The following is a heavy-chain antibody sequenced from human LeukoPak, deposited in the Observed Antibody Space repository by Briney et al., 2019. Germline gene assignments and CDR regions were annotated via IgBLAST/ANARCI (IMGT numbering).Heavy chain of an antibody. CDR3: ARDSSVRDGMDV. D-gene: IGHD2-15*01. Sequence: SETLSLTCAVYGGSFSGYYWSWIRQPPGKGLEWIGRIYTSGSTNYNPSLKSRVTMSVDTSKNQFSLKLSSVTAADTAVYYCARDSSVRDGMDVWGQGTTVTVSS. CDR1: GGSFSGYY. V-gene: IGHV4-59*10. J-gene: IGHJ6*02. CDR2: IYTSGST.